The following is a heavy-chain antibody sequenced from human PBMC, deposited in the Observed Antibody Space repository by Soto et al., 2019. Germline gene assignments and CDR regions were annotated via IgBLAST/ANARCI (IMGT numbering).Heavy chain of an antibody. V-gene: IGHV6-1*01. CDR3: ARDHPGIAARPYCYGMDV. J-gene: IGHJ6*02. Sequence: SQTLSLTCAISGDSVSSNSAAWNWIRQSPSRGLEWLGRTYYRSKWYNDYAVSVRSRITINPDTSKNQFSLQLNSVTPEDTAVYYCARDHPGIAARPYCYGMDVWGQGTTVTVSS. D-gene: IGHD6-6*01. CDR1: GDSVSSNSAA. CDR2: TYYRSKWYN.